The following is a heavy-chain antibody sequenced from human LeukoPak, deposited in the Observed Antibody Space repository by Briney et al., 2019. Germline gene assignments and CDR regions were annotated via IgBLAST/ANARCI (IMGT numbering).Heavy chain of an antibody. V-gene: IGHV1-69*13. Sequence: SVKVSCKASGGTFSSYAISWVRQAPGQGLEWMGGIIPIFGTANYAQKFQGRVTITADESTSTAYMELSSLRSEDTAVYYCARAREAARLGSGLGYWGQGTLVTASS. J-gene: IGHJ4*02. CDR3: ARAREAARLGSGLGY. CDR2: IIPIFGTA. D-gene: IGHD6-6*01. CDR1: GGTFSSYA.